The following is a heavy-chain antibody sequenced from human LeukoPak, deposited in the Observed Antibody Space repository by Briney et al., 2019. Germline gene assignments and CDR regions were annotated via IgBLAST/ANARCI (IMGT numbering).Heavy chain of an antibody. D-gene: IGHD2-2*01. J-gene: IGHJ4*02. V-gene: IGHV1-2*02. CDR3: ARVSCSSTSCYLYPKTFDY. CDR2: INPNSGGT. Sequence: ASVKVSCKASGYTFTGYYMHWVRQAPGQGLEWMGWINPNSGGTNYAQKFQGRVPMTRDTSISTAYMELSRLRSDDEAVYYCARVSCSSTSCYLYPKTFDYWGQGTLVTVSS. CDR1: GYTFTGYY.